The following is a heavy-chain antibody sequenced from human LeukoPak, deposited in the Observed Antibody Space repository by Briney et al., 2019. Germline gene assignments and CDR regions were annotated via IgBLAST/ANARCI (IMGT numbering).Heavy chain of an antibody. D-gene: IGHD5-18*01. CDR3: SIYTAMAYYFDY. J-gene: IGHJ4*02. CDR2: IYYSGST. CDR1: VGSIRGGDYY. Sequence: PLQTLSLTCTVSVGSIRGGDYYWSWIRQPPGKGLEWIGYIYYSGSTYYNPSLKSRVTISVDTSKNHFSLKLSSVTAADTAVFYCSIYTAMAYYFDYWGQGTLVTVSS. V-gene: IGHV4-30-4*01.